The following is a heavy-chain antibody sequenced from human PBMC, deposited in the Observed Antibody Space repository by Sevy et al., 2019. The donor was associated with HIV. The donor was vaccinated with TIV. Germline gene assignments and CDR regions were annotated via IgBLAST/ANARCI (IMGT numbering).Heavy chain of an antibody. CDR3: ASGTTALPAATPYYFDY. Sequence: GGSLRLSCAASGFTFSSYSMNWVRQAPGKGLEWVSYISSSSSTIYYADSVKGRFTISRDNAKNSLYLQMNSLRDEDTAVSYCASGTTALPAATPYYFDYWGQGTLVTVSS. D-gene: IGHD2-2*01. CDR1: GFTFSSYS. J-gene: IGHJ4*02. V-gene: IGHV3-48*02. CDR2: ISSSSSTI.